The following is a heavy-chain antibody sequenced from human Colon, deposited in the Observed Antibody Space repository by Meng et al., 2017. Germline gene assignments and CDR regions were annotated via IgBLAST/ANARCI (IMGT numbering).Heavy chain of an antibody. V-gene: IGHV6-1*01. CDR3: TTWYGEY. Sequence: AQLQEVGPGLVKPSQTLSLTCAISGDSVSSNRALWHWVRQSPSRGLEWLGQTYYRSEWQNHYGVSVKSRITINADTSRNHFSLHLNSVTPEDTAVYYCTTWYGEYWGQGTLVTVSS. CDR2: TYYRSEWQN. CDR1: GDSVSSNRAL. D-gene: IGHD3-10*01. J-gene: IGHJ4*02.